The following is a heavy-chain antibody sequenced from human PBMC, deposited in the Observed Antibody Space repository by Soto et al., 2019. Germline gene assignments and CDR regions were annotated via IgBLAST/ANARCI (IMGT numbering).Heavy chain of an antibody. CDR1: GGSISSYY. D-gene: IGHD5-18*01. Sequence: SETLSLTCTVSGGSISSYYWSWIRQPPGKGLEWIGYIYYSGSTNYNPSLKSRVTISVDTSKNQFSLKLSSVTAADTAVYYCARSRGDSYGYLGTMIVGRPGAFDIWGQGTMVTVSS. CDR2: IYYSGST. V-gene: IGHV4-59*01. CDR3: ARSRGDSYGYLGTMIVGRPGAFDI. J-gene: IGHJ3*02.